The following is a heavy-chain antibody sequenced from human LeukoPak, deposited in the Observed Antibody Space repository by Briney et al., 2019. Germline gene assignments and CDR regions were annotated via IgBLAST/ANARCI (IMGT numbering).Heavy chain of an antibody. CDR1: GGSISSGNYY. CDR2: IHSRGST. Sequence: SETLSLTCTVSGGSISSGNYYWGWIRRPPGKGLEWIGNIHSRGSTYYDPSLKSRVTISVDTSKNQFSLKLSSVTAADTAVYYCARRPWIQLWLDSYYYYYGMDVWGQGTTVTVSS. V-gene: IGHV4-39*07. D-gene: IGHD5-18*01. CDR3: ARRPWIQLWLDSYYYYYGMDV. J-gene: IGHJ6*02.